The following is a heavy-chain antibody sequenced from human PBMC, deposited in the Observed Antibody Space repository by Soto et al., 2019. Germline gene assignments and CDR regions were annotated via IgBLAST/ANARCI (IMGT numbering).Heavy chain of an antibody. V-gene: IGHV3-7*01. CDR3: ARDADASGWYHYGMDV. CDR1: GFTLSSYL. Sequence: LRLSCAASGFTLSSYLMNWVRQAPGKGLEWVANIKQDGSEKYYVDSVKGRFIISRDNAKNSLYLQLNSLRAEDTAVYYCARDADASGWYHYGMDVWGQGALVTVSS. CDR2: IKQDGSEK. D-gene: IGHD6-19*01. J-gene: IGHJ6*02.